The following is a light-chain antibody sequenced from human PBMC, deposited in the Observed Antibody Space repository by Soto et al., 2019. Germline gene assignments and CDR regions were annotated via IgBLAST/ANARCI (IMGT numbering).Light chain of an antibody. CDR3: TSYTSASTPYV. J-gene: IGLJ1*01. CDR1: SSDVGRYTY. V-gene: IGLV2-14*01. CDR2: DVY. Sequence: QSALTQPASVSGSPGQSITISCVGTSSDVGRYTYVSWYQQYPGKAPKLIIYDVYNRPSGVSNRFSGSKSGNTASLTISGLQAEHEADYYCTSYTSASTPYVFGSGTKLTVL.